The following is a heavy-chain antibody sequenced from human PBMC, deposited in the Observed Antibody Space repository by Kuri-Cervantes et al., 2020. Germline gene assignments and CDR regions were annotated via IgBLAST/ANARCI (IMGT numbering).Heavy chain of an antibody. Sequence: GESLKISCAASGFTFSSYSMNWVRQAPGKGLEWVSYISSSSSTIYYADSVKGRFTISRDNAKNSLYLQMNSLRDEDTAVYYCARDFFQTTTVTTSFDYWGQGTLVTVSS. D-gene: IGHD4-17*01. V-gene: IGHV3-48*02. CDR2: ISSSSSTI. CDR3: ARDFFQTTTVTTSFDY. CDR1: GFTFSSYS. J-gene: IGHJ4*02.